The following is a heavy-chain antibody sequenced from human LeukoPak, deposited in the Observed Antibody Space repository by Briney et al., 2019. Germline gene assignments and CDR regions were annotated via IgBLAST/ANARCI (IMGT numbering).Heavy chain of an antibody. V-gene: IGHV4-59*01. J-gene: IGHJ6*02. CDR3: ARGSPPYGDPPYYYYYYGMDV. CDR1: GGSISSYY. Sequence: SGTLSLTCTVSGGSISSYYWSWIRQPPGKGLEWIGYIYYSGSTNYNPSLKSRVTISVDTSKNQFSLKLSSVTAADTAVYYCARGSPPYGDPPYYYYYYGMDVWGQGTTVTVSS. D-gene: IGHD4-17*01. CDR2: IYYSGST.